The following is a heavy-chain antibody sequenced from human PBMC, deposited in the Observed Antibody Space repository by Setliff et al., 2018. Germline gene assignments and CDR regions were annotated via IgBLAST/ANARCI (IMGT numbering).Heavy chain of an antibody. CDR1: GYSFTGHY. D-gene: IGHD1-1*01. CDR2: IIPIFGTA. CDR3: ARDSLTTLRRRSFDI. V-gene: IGHV1-69*06. J-gene: IGHJ3*02. Sequence: ASVKVSCKASGYSFTGHYIHWVRQAPGQGLEWMGRIIPIFGTANYAQKFQGRVTITADKSTSTAHMELSSLRSEDTAVYYCARDSLTTLRRRSFDIWGQRTMVTVSS.